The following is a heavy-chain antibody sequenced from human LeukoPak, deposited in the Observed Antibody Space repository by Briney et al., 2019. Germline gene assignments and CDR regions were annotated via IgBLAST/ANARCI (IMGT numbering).Heavy chain of an antibody. J-gene: IGHJ3*02. CDR2: INPNSGGT. V-gene: IGHV1-2*02. D-gene: IGHD6-13*01. CDR3: ARQYSSSWYDNAFDI. Sequence: ASVKVSCKASGYTFTGYYMHWVRQAPGQGLEWMRWINPNSGGTNYAQKFQGRVTMTRDTSISTAYMELSRLRSDDTAVYYCARQYSSSWYDNAFDIWGQGTMVTVSS. CDR1: GYTFTGYY.